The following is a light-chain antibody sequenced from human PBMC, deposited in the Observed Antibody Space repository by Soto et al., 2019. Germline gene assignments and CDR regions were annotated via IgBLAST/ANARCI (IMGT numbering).Light chain of an antibody. CDR3: QPRYIGVT. CDR2: AAS. Sequence: EIVLTQSPATLSLSPGERATLSCRASQSVGNYLTWFQQKPGQAPRLLIYAASTRATGIPARFSGSGSGTDFPLTISSLAPEEFAVYYCQPRYIGVTFCGGTKVEIK. CDR1: QSVGNY. J-gene: IGKJ4*01. V-gene: IGKV3-11*01.